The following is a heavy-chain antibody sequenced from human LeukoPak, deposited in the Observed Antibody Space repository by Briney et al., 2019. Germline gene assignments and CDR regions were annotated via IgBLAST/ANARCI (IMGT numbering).Heavy chain of an antibody. CDR3: ARDQGGSGSFSPDAFDI. J-gene: IGHJ3*02. D-gene: IGHD3-10*01. CDR2: IYYSGST. V-gene: IGHV4-39*07. CDR1: GGSISSSSYY. Sequence: SETLSLTCTVSGGSISSSSYYWGWIRQPPGKGLEWIGSIYYSGSTYYNPSLKSRVTISVDTSKNQFSLKVSSVTAADTAVYYCARDQGGSGSFSPDAFDIWGQGTMVTVSS.